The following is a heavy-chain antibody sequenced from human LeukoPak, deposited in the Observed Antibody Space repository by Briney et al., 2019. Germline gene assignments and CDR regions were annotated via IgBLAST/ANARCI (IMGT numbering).Heavy chain of an antibody. CDR1: GYSFTSYW. D-gene: IGHD3-22*01. CDR3: ARRYYYDSSGYYVDY. Sequence: GESLRISCKGSGYSFTSYWISWVRQMPGKGLEWMGRIDPSDSYTNYSPSFQGHVTISVDKSISTAYLQWSSLKASDTAMYYCARRYYYDSSGYYVDYWGQGTPVTVSS. V-gene: IGHV5-10-1*01. CDR2: IDPSDSYT. J-gene: IGHJ4*02.